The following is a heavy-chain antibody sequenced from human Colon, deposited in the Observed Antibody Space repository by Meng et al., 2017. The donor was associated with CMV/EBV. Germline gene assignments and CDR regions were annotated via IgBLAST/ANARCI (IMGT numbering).Heavy chain of an antibody. V-gene: IGHV3-9*01. CDR3: ARGYGSGSLDH. Sequence: SLKISCAASGFTFEDFAMHWVRQAPGKGLEWVAGITWNSVSVGYADSVKGRFTISRDNAKNSLYLQMNSLRADDTAVYYCARGYGSGSLDHWGQGTLVTVSS. CDR2: ITWNSVSV. CDR1: GFTFEDFA. J-gene: IGHJ4*02. D-gene: IGHD3-10*01.